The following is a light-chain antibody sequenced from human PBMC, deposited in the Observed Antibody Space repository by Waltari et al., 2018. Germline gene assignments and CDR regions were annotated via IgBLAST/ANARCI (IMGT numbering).Light chain of an antibody. CDR2: GAS. V-gene: IGKV1-12*01. Sequence: DIQMAQSPSSVSASVGDTVTITCRASEGLRTWLAWYQQKPGKAPKLLIHGASILQSGVPARFSGSGSGTDFTLTISNLQADDFASYYCQQAHTFPFTFGPGTKVYIK. J-gene: IGKJ3*01. CDR3: QQAHTFPFT. CDR1: EGLRTW.